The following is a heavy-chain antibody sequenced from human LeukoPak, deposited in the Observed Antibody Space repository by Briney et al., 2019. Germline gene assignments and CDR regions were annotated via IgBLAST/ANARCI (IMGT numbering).Heavy chain of an antibody. CDR3: ATTPEIYYDSSGYGAEYFQH. D-gene: IGHD3-22*01. J-gene: IGHJ1*01. Sequence: GASVKVSCKASGYTFTSYGISWVRQAPGQGLEWMGWISAYNGNTNYAQKLQGRVTMTTDTSTSTAYMELRSLRSDDTAVYYCATTPEIYYDSSGYGAEYFQHWGQGTLVTVSS. CDR1: GYTFTSYG. CDR2: ISAYNGNT. V-gene: IGHV1-18*01.